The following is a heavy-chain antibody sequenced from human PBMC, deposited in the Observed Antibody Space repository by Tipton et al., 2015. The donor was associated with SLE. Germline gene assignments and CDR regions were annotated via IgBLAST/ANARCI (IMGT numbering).Heavy chain of an antibody. D-gene: IGHD2-21*02. CDR2: IDPSFNSP. Sequence: QSGPEVKKPGSSVELSCKISGGAFSRLSVIWVRQAPGQGLEWMGGIDPSFNSPKYAQQFEGRVAISTDESTTTVYMELKRLRSEDTAVYFCARVATPGIQYFHHWGQGTQVTVS. CDR3: ARVATPGIQYFHH. CDR1: GGAFSRLS. J-gene: IGHJ1*01. V-gene: IGHV1-69*05.